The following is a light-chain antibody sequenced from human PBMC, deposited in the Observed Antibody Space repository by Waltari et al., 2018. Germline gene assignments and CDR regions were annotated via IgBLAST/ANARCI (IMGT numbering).Light chain of an antibody. J-gene: IGKJ4*01. CDR1: QSVSSSY. V-gene: IGKV3-20*01. CDR2: GAS. Sequence: EIVLTQSPGTLSLSPGERATLSCRASQSVSSSYLAWYQQKPGQDPRLLIYGASSRATGIPDRFSGSGSGTDFTLTISRLEPEDFAVYYCQQYGSSLLLTFGGGTKVEIK. CDR3: QQYGSSLLLT.